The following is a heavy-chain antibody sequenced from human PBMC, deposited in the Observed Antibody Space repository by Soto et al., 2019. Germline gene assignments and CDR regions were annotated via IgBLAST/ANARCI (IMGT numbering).Heavy chain of an antibody. V-gene: IGHV1-58*01. CDR3: AKDEVGAVYYYYYGMDV. Sequence: SVEVSCKASVFTFNTLVVLWVRQDRGHPLEWIGWIVVGSGNTNYAQKYQERVTITRDVSTGTAYMELSSLRAEDTAVYYCAKDEVGAVYYYYYGMDVWGQGTTVTVSS. CDR1: VFTFNTLV. CDR2: IVVGSGNT. D-gene: IGHD1-26*01. J-gene: IGHJ6*02.